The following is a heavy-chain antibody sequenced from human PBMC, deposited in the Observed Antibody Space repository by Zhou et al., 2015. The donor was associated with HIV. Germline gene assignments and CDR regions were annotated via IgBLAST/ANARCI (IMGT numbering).Heavy chain of an antibody. V-gene: IGHV1-69*01. D-gene: IGHD2-15*01. CDR1: GGTFSSYA. CDR3: ASPKDRGAATRGAYWYFDL. Sequence: QVQLVQSGAEVKKPGSSVKVSCKASGGTFSSYAISWVRQAPGQGLEWMGGIIPIFGTANYAQKFQGRVTITADESTSTAYMELSSLRSEDTAVYYCASPKDRGAATRGAYWYFDLWGRGTLVTVSS. CDR2: IIPIFGTA. J-gene: IGHJ2*01.